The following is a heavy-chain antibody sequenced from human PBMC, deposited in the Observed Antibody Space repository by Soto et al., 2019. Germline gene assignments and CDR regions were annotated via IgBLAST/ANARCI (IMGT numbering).Heavy chain of an antibody. CDR2: IFSDNER. D-gene: IGHD4-17*01. J-gene: IGHJ6*02. CDR3: ARMNVDSYQFYYAMDV. V-gene: IGHV2-26*01. Sequence: SGPTLVNPTATLTLTCTVSGFSLTTGKMGVSWIRQPPGKALEWLAHIFSDNERSYSTSLQGRLTISKYTSGSQVVLSMTNVDPVDTATYYCARMNVDSYQFYYAMDVWGQGTTVTVSS. CDR1: GFSLTTGKMG.